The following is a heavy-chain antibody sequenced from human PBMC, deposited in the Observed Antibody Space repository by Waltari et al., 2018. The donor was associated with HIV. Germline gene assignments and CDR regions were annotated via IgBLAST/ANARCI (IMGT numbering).Heavy chain of an antibody. D-gene: IGHD3-22*01. Sequence: QVQMVQSGAEVKKPGSSATVSCKATGVTFSSYAISWVRRAPGQWLEGMGGIIPIFGTANYAQKFQGRVTITADESTSTAYMELSSLRSEDTAVYYCARGAGGHYYDSSGYSPFDYWGQGTLVTVSS. J-gene: IGHJ4*02. V-gene: IGHV1-69*01. CDR2: IIPIFGTA. CDR1: GVTFSSYA. CDR3: ARGAGGHYYDSSGYSPFDY.